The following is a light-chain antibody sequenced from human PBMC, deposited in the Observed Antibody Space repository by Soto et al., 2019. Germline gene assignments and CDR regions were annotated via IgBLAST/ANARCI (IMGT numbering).Light chain of an antibody. CDR2: DAS. CDR1: QYISTW. Sequence: DIQMTQSPFTLSASVGDRITITCRASQYISTWLAWYQQKPGKAPKLLIYDASSLQGGVPSRFSGSGSGTEFALTISSLQPDDFATYYCQQYNSYSRTFGQGTEVEIK. CDR3: QQYNSYSRT. V-gene: IGKV1-5*01. J-gene: IGKJ1*01.